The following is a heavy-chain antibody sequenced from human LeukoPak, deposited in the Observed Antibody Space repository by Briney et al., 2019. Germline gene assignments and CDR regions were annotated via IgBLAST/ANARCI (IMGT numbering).Heavy chain of an antibody. D-gene: IGHD6-13*01. CDR2: ISYDGSDK. CDR1: GFTFSIYA. CDR3: AKDPSYTAAGIDY. V-gene: IGHV3-30*04. J-gene: IGHJ4*02. Sequence: GGSLRLSCAASGFTFSIYAMHWVRQAPGKGLEWVAVISYDGSDKYYADSVKGRFTISRDNSKNTLYLQMNSLRAEDTAVYYCAKDPSYTAAGIDYWGQGTLVTVSS.